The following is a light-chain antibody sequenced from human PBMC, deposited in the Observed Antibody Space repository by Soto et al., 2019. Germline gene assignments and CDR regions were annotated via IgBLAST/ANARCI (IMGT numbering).Light chain of an antibody. CDR1: QSVSSN. CDR3: PPHT. J-gene: IGKJ2*01. CDR2: GAS. Sequence: EIVMTQSPATLPVSPGERATLSCRASQSVSSNLAWYQQKPGRAPRLLIYGASTRATGIPARFSGSGSGTEFTLNISSLQSEDFAVYNWPPHTFGQGTKLEIK. V-gene: IGKV3-15*01.